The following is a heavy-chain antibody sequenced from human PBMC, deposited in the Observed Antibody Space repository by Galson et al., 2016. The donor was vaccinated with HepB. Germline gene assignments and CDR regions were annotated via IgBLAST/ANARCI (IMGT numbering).Heavy chain of an antibody. CDR3: ARENLGSSSGMDV. CDR2: IWYVEDNK. V-gene: IGHV3-33*01. CDR1: GFTFGIYG. Sequence: SCAASGFTFGIYGIHWVRQAPGKGLEWVAVIWYVEDNKYYADSVKGRFTVSRDNPKKMVYLQMNSLRAEDTAGSYCARENLGSSSGMDVWGQGTTVTVS. J-gene: IGHJ6*02. D-gene: IGHD6-6*01.